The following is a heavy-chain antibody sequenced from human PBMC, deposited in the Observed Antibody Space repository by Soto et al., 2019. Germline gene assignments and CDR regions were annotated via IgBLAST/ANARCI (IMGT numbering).Heavy chain of an antibody. CDR3: ANEGKSDLDSSGYYYYYGMDV. Sequence: EVQLLESGGGLVQPGGSLRLSCAASGFTFSSYAMSWVRQAPGKGLEWVSAISGSGGSTYYAYSVKGRFTISRDNSKNTLYLQMNSLRAEDTAVYYCANEGKSDLDSSGYYYYYGMDVWGQGTTVTVSS. J-gene: IGHJ6*02. D-gene: IGHD3-22*01. V-gene: IGHV3-23*01. CDR2: ISGSGGST. CDR1: GFTFSSYA.